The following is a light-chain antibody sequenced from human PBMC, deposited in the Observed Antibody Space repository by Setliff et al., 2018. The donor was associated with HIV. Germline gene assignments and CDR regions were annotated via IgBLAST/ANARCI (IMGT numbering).Light chain of an antibody. J-gene: IGLJ1*01. CDR3: CSYTSSTTYV. Sequence: QSALAQPASVSGSPGQSSTISCTGTRSDIGTYDLVSWYRQYPGKAPKLIIYEVNRRPAGVSDRLSGSKSGNTASLTISGLRAEDEATYYCCSYTSSTTYVIGTGTKVTVL. CDR2: EVN. V-gene: IGLV2-23*02. CDR1: RSDIGTYDL.